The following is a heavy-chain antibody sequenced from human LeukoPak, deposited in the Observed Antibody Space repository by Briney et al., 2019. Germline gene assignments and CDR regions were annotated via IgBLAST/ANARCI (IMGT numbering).Heavy chain of an antibody. J-gene: IGHJ5*02. CDR1: GFTFSSYA. V-gene: IGHV3-23*01. CDR3: AKPGYCSGGSCSNWFDP. D-gene: IGHD2-15*01. CDR2: ISGSGGNT. Sequence: GGSLRLSCAASGFTFSSYAMNWVRQAPGKGLEWVSAISGSGGNTYYPDSVKGRFTISRDNSKNTLYPQMDSLRAEDTAVYYCAKPGYCSGGSCSNWFDPWGQGTLVTVSS.